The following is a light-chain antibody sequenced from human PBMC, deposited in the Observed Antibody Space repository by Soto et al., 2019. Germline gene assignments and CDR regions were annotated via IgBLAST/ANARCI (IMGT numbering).Light chain of an antibody. CDR1: QSVNSY. Sequence: ETLMTQTTATLCVSRGESATLSCRDRQSVNSYLAWYQQNTGQVPRLLMYDTSNRATGMPARFSGSGSGTDITLTFSSLAPEDFAVYYCQHRGNWPPGFGQGTRLEIK. CDR2: DTS. CDR3: QHRGNWPPG. J-gene: IGKJ5*01. V-gene: IGKV3-11*01.